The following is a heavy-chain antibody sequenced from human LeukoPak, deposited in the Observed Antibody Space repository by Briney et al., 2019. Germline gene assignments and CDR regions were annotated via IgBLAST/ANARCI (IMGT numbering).Heavy chain of an antibody. V-gene: IGHV3-7*01. CDR1: GFAFSTYW. CDR2: IKHDGSDK. J-gene: IGHJ6*03. D-gene: IGHD2-2*01. Sequence: GGSLGLSCAASGFAFSTYWMSWVRQAPGKGLEWVAYIKHDGSDKYHVDSVKGRFTISRDNSKNSLYLQMNSLRADDTAVYYCARARRPDGVVPAARYMDVWGKGTTVTVSS. CDR3: ARARRPDGVVPAARYMDV.